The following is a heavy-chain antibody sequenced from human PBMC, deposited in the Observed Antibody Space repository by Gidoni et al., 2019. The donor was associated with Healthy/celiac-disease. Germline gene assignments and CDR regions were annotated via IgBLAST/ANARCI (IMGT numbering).Heavy chain of an antibody. CDR3: TTDPGPLSYYDRTGYQVWDAFDI. Sequence: QAPGKGLEWVGRIKSKTDGGTTDYAAPVKGRFTISRDDSKNTLYLQMNSLKTEDTAVYYCTTDPGPLSYYDRTGYQVWDAFDIWGQGTMVTVSS. CDR2: IKSKTDGGTT. V-gene: IGHV3-15*01. D-gene: IGHD3-22*01. J-gene: IGHJ3*02.